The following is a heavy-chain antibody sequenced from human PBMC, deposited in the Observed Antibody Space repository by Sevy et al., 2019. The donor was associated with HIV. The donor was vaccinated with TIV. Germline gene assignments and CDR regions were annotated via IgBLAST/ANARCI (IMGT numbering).Heavy chain of an antibody. J-gene: IGHJ4*02. Sequence: GESLKISCKGSGYSFTTYWIGWVRQMPGKDLEWIGIIYPSDSEIRCSPPFQGKFTISADKSISTAYLQWSSLRASDSAVYYCVIGGRDSYVRYNDWHADYWGQGTLVTVSS. CDR3: VIGGRDSYVRYNDWHADY. D-gene: IGHD3-9*01. CDR1: GYSFTTYW. V-gene: IGHV5-51*01. CDR2: IYPSDSEI.